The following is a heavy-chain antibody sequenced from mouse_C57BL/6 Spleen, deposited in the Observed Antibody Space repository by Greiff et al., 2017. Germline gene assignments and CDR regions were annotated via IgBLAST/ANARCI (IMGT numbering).Heavy chain of an antibody. D-gene: IGHD1-1*01. CDR1: GYTFTSYW. V-gene: IGHV1-50*01. J-gene: IGHJ3*01. CDR2: IGPSDSYT. CDR3: ERKGPSYGFAY. Sequence: QVQLQQSGAELVKPGASVKLSCKASGYTFTSYWMQWVKQRPGQGLEWIGEIGPSDSYTNYSQKFKGKATLTVDTSSSTAYMQLSSLTSEDSAVXYGERKGPSYGFAYWGQGTLVTVSA.